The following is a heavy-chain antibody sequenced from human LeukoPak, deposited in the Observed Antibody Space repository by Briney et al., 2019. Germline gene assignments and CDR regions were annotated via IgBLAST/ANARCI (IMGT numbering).Heavy chain of an antibody. CDR3: ARGLAVAGMALDAFDI. D-gene: IGHD6-19*01. CDR2: INHSGST. J-gene: IGHJ3*02. V-gene: IGHV4-34*01. Sequence: SETLSLTCTVSGGSISSYYWSWIRQPPGKGLEWIGEINHSGSTNYNPSLKSRVTISVDTSKNQFSLKLSSVTAADTAVYYCARGLAVAGMALDAFDIWGQGTMVTVSS. CDR1: GGSISSYY.